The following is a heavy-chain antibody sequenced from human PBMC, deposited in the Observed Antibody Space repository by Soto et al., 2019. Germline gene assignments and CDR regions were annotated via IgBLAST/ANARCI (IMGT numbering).Heavy chain of an antibody. Sequence: SETLSLTCAVYGGSFSGYYWSWIRQPPGKGLEWIGEINHSGSTNYNPSLKSRVTISVDTSKNQFSLKLSSVTAADTAVYYCARVKVLRYFDWLTNAFDIWGQGTMVTVSS. CDR3: ARVKVLRYFDWLTNAFDI. J-gene: IGHJ3*02. CDR1: GGSFSGYY. D-gene: IGHD3-9*01. V-gene: IGHV4-34*01. CDR2: INHSGST.